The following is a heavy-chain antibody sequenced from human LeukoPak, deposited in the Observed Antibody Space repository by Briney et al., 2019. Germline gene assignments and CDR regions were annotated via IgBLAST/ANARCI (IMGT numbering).Heavy chain of an antibody. J-gene: IGHJ4*01. CDR3: ARSTVPYDFDY. V-gene: IGHV4-31*03. CDR2: IYYSGNT. CDR1: GGSISSGGYY. D-gene: IGHD4-17*01. Sequence: SETLSLTCTVSGGSISSGGYYWSWIRQRPGKDLEWIGYIYYSGNTYYNPSLKSRVTISVDTSKNQFSLKLNSVTAADTAVYYCARSTVPYDFDYWGQGTLVTDSS.